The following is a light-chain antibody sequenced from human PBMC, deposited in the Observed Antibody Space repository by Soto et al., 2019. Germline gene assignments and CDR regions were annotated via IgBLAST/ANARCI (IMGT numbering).Light chain of an antibody. Sequence: QSALTQPASVSGSPGQSVTISCTGTSSDVGGYNYVSWYQQHPGTAPKLMIYDVSNRPSGVANRFSGSKSGNTASLTISGLQAEDEADYYCCSYTSSSTLGVFGGGTKLTVL. CDR2: DVS. CDR1: SSDVGGYNY. V-gene: IGLV2-14*01. J-gene: IGLJ2*01. CDR3: CSYTSSSTLGV.